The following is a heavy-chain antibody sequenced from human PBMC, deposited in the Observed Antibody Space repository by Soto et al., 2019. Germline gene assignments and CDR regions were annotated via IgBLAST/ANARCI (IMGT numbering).Heavy chain of an antibody. Sequence: GASVKVSCKASGYTFTSYAMHWVRQAPGQRLEWMGWINAGNGNTKYSQKFQGRVTITRDTSASTAYMELSSLRSEDTAVYYCARSSIAVAGRTSIWGQGTLVNVSS. CDR3: ARSSIAVAGRTSI. CDR1: GYTFTSYA. J-gene: IGHJ4*02. D-gene: IGHD6-19*01. CDR2: INAGNGNT. V-gene: IGHV1-3*01.